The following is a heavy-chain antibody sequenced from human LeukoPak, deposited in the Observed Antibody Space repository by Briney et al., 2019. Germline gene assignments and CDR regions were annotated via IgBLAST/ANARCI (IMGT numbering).Heavy chain of an antibody. CDR1: DGSISSYY. CDR2: IYYSGST. CDR3: ARHWEYSSSWYFDGWYFDL. V-gene: IGHV4-59*08. J-gene: IGHJ2*01. Sequence: KPSETLSLTCTVSDGSISSYYWSWIRQPPGKGLEWIGYIYYSGSTNYNPSLKSRVTISVDTSKNQFSLKLSSVTAADTTVYYCARHWEYSSSWYFDGWYFDLWGRGTLVTVSS. D-gene: IGHD6-13*01.